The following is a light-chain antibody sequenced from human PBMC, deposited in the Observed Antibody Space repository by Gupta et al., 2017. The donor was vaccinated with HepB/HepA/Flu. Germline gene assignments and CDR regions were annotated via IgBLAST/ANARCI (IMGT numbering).Light chain of an antibody. J-gene: IGLJ2*01. CDR3: SSFRTGSTLVV. CDR1: SSDVGGFNS. CDR2: DVS. Sequence: QSALTQPASVSGSPGQSIPISCTGSSSDVGGFNSVSWYQQYPGRAPKLLIYDVSNRPSGVSYRFSGSKSGNTASLTISGLQAEDDADYYCSSFRTGSTLVVFGGGTKVTVL. V-gene: IGLV2-14*03.